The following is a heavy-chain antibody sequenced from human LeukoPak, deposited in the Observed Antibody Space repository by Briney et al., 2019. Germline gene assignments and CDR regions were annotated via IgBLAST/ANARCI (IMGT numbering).Heavy chain of an antibody. D-gene: IGHD6-13*01. Sequence: GGSLRLSCAASGFTFSSYGMHWVRQAPGKGLEWVAVIWYDGSNKYYADSVKGRFTISRDNSKNTLYLQMNSLRAEDTAVYYCARGSWRSPFDYWGQGTLVTVSS. CDR3: ARGSWRSPFDY. J-gene: IGHJ4*02. CDR2: IWYDGSNK. CDR1: GFTFSSYG. V-gene: IGHV3-33*08.